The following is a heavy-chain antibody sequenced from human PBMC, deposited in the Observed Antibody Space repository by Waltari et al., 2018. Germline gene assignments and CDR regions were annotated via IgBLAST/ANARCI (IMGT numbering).Heavy chain of an antibody. J-gene: IGHJ4*02. D-gene: IGHD3-3*01. CDR3: AREGVEGRNYDFWSGYLYF. V-gene: IGHV1-69*11. CDR2: IIPILGQS. Sequence: QVQLVQSGAEVKKPGSSVKVSCKASGGTFDSYAFNWVRQAPGQGLEWMGGIIPILGQSLYAQKFRARVTITADESTNTAFMELNSLRYDDTAVYYCAREGVEGRNYDFWSGYLYFWGQGTLVTVSS. CDR1: GGTFDSYA.